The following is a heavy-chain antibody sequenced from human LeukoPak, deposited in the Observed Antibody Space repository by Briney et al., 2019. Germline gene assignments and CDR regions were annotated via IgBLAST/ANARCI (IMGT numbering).Heavy chain of an antibody. CDR3: ARQSSGYYYGSGPFDY. CDR1: GGSISSYY. CDR2: IYYSGST. J-gene: IGHJ4*02. V-gene: IGHV4-59*08. Sequence: PSETLSLTCTVSGGSISSYYWSWIRQPPGKGLEWIGYIYYSGSTNYNPSLKSRVTISVDTSKNQFSLKLSSVTAADTAVYYCARQSSGYYYGSGPFDYRGQGTLVTVSS. D-gene: IGHD3-22*01.